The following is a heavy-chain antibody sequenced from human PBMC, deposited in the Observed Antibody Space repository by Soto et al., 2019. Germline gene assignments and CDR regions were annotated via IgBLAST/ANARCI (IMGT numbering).Heavy chain of an antibody. D-gene: IGHD2-2*01. J-gene: IGHJ4*02. CDR3: ARDKVPAAAIGCPDY. CDR1: GFTFISYA. CDR2: ISYDGSNK. V-gene: IGHV3-30-3*01. Sequence: QVQLVESGGGVVQPGRSLRLSCAASGFTFISYAMHWVRQAPGKGLEWVAVISYDGSNKYYADSVKGRFTISRDNSKNTLYLQMNSLRAEDTAVYYCARDKVPAAAIGCPDYWGQGTLVTVSS.